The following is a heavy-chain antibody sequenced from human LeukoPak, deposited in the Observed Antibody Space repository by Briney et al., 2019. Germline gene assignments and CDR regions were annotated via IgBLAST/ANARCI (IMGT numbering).Heavy chain of an antibody. CDR2: INHSGST. CDR3: ARGLGLRWQYFDY. CDR1: GGSFSGYY. Sequence: SETLSLTCAVYGGSFSGYYWSWIRQPPGKGLEWIGEINHSGSTNYNPSLKSRVTISVDTSKNQFSLKLSSVTAADTAVYYCARGLGLRWQYFDYWGQGTLVAVSS. D-gene: IGHD4-23*01. V-gene: IGHV4-34*01. J-gene: IGHJ4*02.